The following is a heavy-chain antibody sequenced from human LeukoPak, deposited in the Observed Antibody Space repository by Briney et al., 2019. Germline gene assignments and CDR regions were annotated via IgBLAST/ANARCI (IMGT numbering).Heavy chain of an antibody. D-gene: IGHD3-10*01. Sequence: ASVKVSCKASGYTFTSYYMHWVRQAPGQGLEWMGIINPSGGSTSYAQKFQGRVTMTRDTSTSTVYMELSSLRSEDTAVYYCAKTFYGSGSYYNPLDYWGQGTLVTVSS. CDR2: INPSGGST. J-gene: IGHJ4*02. V-gene: IGHV1-46*01. CDR3: AKTFYGSGSYYNPLDY. CDR1: GYTFTSYY.